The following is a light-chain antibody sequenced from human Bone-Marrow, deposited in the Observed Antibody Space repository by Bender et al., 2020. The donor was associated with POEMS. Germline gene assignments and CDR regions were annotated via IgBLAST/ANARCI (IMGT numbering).Light chain of an antibody. V-gene: IGLV3-1*01. J-gene: IGLJ2*01. CDR2: QDF. CDR3: QAWDRSIYVV. Sequence: SYELTQPRSVSVSPGQTASITCSGDKLGDKNVCWYLQKPGQSPVLVIYQDFRRPSGIPERFSGSNSGNTATLTISGTQALDEADYYCQAWDRSIYVVFGGGNKLTVL. CDR1: KLGDKN.